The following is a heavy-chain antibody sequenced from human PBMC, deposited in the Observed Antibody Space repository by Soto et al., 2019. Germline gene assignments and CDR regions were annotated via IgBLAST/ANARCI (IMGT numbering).Heavy chain of an antibody. CDR3: ATTGQYCSGGSCYANWFDP. CDR1: GYTFTSYG. Sequence: ASVKVPCKASGYTFTSYGISWVRQAPGQGLEWMGWISAYNGNTNYAQKLQGRVTMTTDTSTSTAYMELRSLRSDDTAVYYCATTGQYCSGGSCYANWFDPWGQGTLVTVSS. D-gene: IGHD2-15*01. CDR2: ISAYNGNT. J-gene: IGHJ5*02. V-gene: IGHV1-18*01.